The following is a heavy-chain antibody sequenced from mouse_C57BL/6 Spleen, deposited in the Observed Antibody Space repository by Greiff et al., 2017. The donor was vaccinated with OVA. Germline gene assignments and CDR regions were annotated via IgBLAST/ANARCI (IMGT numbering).Heavy chain of an antibody. CDR3: ARDPAFAY. CDR2: ISDGGSYT. CDR1: GFTFSSYA. Sequence: EVHLVESGGGLVKPGGSLKLSCAASGFTFSSYAMSGVRQTPEKRLEWVATISDGGSYTYYPDNVKGRFTISRDNAKNNLYLQMSHLKSEDTAMYYCARDPAFAYWGQGTLVTVSA. J-gene: IGHJ3*01. V-gene: IGHV5-4*01.